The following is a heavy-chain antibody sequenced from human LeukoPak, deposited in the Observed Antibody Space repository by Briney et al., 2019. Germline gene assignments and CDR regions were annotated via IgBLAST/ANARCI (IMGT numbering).Heavy chain of an antibody. J-gene: IGHJ4*02. Sequence: GASVKVSCKASGGTFSSYAISWVRQAPGQGLEWMGRIIPILGIANYAQKFQGRVTITADKSTSTAYMELSSLRSEDTVVYSSARGAMVRGVFDYWGQGTLVTVSS. CDR3: ARGAMVRGVFDY. CDR2: IIPILGIA. CDR1: GGTFSSYA. D-gene: IGHD3-10*01. V-gene: IGHV1-69*04.